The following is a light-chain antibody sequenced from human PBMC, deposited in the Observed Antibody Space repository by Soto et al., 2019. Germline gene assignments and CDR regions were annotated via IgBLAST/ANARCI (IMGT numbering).Light chain of an antibody. CDR1: SSDVGGYKY. CDR3: SEYTRSATLV. Sequence: QSALTQPASVSGSPGQSITISCTGTSSDVGGYKYVSWYQQHPGNAPKLIIHEVSSPPSGVSSRFSGSKSGNTASLTISGLQAEDDADYYCSEYTRSATLVFGVGTKLTVL. J-gene: IGLJ2*01. V-gene: IGLV2-14*01. CDR2: EVS.